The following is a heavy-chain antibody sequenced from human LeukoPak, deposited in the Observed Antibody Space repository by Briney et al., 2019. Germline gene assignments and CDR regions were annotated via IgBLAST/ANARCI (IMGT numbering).Heavy chain of an antibody. CDR1: GFIFSSYW. J-gene: IGHJ6*04. V-gene: IGHV3-48*04. Sequence: GGSLRLSRAASGFIFSSYWMSWVRQAPGKWLEWVSYISSSGSTIYYADSVKGRFTISRDNAKNSLYLQMNSLRAEDTAVYYCAELGITMIGGVWGKGTTVTISS. CDR3: AELGITMIGGV. CDR2: ISSSGSTI. D-gene: IGHD3-10*02.